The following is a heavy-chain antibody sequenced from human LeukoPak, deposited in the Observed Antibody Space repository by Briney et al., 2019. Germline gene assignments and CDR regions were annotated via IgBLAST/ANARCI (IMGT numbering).Heavy chain of an antibody. D-gene: IGHD3-16*02. Sequence: GASVKVSCKASGYTFTSYAMHWVRQAPGQRLEWMGWINAGNGNTKYSQKFQGRVTITRDTSASTAYMELSSLRSEDTAVYYCARDSRIMITVGGVIVENWFDPWGQGTLVTVSS. CDR1: GYTFTSYA. CDR2: INAGNGNT. J-gene: IGHJ5*02. CDR3: ARDSRIMITVGGVIVENWFDP. V-gene: IGHV1-3*01.